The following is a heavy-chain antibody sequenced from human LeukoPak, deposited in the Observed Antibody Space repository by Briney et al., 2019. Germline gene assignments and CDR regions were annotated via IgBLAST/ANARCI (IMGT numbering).Heavy chain of an antibody. Sequence: AGGSLRLSCAASGFTFSSYDMHWVRQATGKGLEWVSAIGTAGDTYYPGSVKGRFTISRENAKNSLYLQMNSLRAEDTALYHCARALVRYCSGGSCYAAFDIWGQGTMVTVSS. CDR3: ARALVRYCSGGSCYAAFDI. D-gene: IGHD2-15*01. CDR1: GFTFSSYD. CDR2: IGTAGDT. V-gene: IGHV3-13*01. J-gene: IGHJ3*02.